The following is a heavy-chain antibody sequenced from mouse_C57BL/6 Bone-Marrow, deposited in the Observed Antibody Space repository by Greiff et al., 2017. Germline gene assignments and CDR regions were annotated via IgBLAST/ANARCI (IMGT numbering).Heavy chain of an antibody. CDR3: ARRAVVPWYFDV. CDR1: GYTFTDYN. V-gene: IGHV1-22*01. CDR2: INPNNGGT. D-gene: IGHD1-1*01. Sequence: EVQVVESGPELVKPGASVKMSCKASGYTFTDYNMHWVKQSHGKSLEWIGYINPNNGGTSYNQKFKGKATLPVNKSSSTAYMELRSLTSEDSAVYYCARRAVVPWYFDVWGTGTTVTVSS. J-gene: IGHJ1*03.